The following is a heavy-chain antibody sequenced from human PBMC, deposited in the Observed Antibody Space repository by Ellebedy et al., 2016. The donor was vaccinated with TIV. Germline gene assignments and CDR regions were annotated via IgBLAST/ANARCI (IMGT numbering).Heavy chain of an antibody. CDR2: INPNSGGT. CDR1: GYTFTGYY. D-gene: IGHD2-21*01. Sequence: ASVKVSCKASGYTFTGYYMHWVRQAPGQGLEWMGWINPNSGGTNYAQKFQGWVTMTRDTSISTAYMELSSLRSEDTAVYYCATGSYSPTDAFDIWGQGTMVTVSS. V-gene: IGHV1-2*04. CDR3: ATGSYSPTDAFDI. J-gene: IGHJ3*02.